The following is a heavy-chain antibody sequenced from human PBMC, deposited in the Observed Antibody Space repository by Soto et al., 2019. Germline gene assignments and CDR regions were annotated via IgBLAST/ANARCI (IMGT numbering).Heavy chain of an antibody. CDR1: GGSISSYY. Sequence: SETLSLTCTVSGGSISSYYWSWIRQPAGKGLEWIGRIYTSGSTNYNPSLKSRVTMSVDTSKNQFSLKLSSVTAADTAVYYCAAYYDFWSGYYYFDYWGQGTLVTVSS. CDR2: IYTSGST. D-gene: IGHD3-3*01. CDR3: AAYYDFWSGYYYFDY. J-gene: IGHJ4*02. V-gene: IGHV4-4*07.